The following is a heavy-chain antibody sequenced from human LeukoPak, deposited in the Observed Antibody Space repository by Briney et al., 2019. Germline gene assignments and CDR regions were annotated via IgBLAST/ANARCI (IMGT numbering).Heavy chain of an antibody. D-gene: IGHD5-18*01. J-gene: IGHJ4*02. Sequence: PSETLSLTCTVSGYSISSGYYWGWIRQPPGKGLEWIGSIYHSGSTYYNPSLKSRVTISVDTSKNQFSLKLSSVTAADTAVYYCARDSRIQLWSRPFYYFDYWGQGTLVTVSS. CDR2: IYHSGST. V-gene: IGHV4-38-2*02. CDR3: ARDSRIQLWSRPFYYFDY. CDR1: GYSISSGYY.